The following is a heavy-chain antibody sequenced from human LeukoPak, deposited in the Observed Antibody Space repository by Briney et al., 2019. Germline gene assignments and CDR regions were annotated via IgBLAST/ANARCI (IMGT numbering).Heavy chain of an antibody. J-gene: IGHJ4*02. CDR1: GFTFRNFA. CDR2: MSGNGLST. Sequence: GGSLRLSYAASGFTFRNFAMSWVRQAPGRGLEWGSGMSGNGLSTNYADSVKGRFSISRDNSRNTLYLQMNSLSAEDTAVYYCAKDHPLYYYDSSGYYYAPFDSWGQGTLVTVAS. D-gene: IGHD3-22*01. V-gene: IGHV3-23*01. CDR3: AKDHPLYYYDSSGYYYAPFDS.